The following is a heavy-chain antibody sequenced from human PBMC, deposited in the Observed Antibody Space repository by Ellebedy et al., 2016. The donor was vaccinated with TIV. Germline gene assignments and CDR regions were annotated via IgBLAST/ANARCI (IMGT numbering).Heavy chain of an antibody. J-gene: IGHJ6*02. CDR3: ARAPDYYGGNSPHYYYYGLDV. Sequence: GGSLRLXXAASGFTFSRYTMNWVRQAPGKGLEWVSSISSMSGYIYYGDQVKGRFTISRDNAKNSVSLQMNSLTAADTAVYYCARAPDYYGGNSPHYYYYGLDVWGQGTTVTVSS. CDR1: GFTFSRYT. CDR2: ISSMSGYI. V-gene: IGHV3-21*01. D-gene: IGHD4-23*01.